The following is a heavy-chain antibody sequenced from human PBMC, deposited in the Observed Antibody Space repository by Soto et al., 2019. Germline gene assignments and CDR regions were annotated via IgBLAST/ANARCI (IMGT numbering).Heavy chain of an antibody. CDR2: INHSGST. D-gene: IGHD2-8*02. CDR3: ARVQSSLLLDC. J-gene: IGHJ4*02. V-gene: IGHV4-34*01. Sequence: QVQLQQWGAGLLKPSETLSLTCAVYGGSFSAYYWSWIRQPPGKGLEWIGEINHSGSTNYNPSLKSRVTISVDTSKNQFSLKLSSVTAADTAVYYCARVQSSLLLDCWGQGILGTVSS. CDR1: GGSFSAYY.